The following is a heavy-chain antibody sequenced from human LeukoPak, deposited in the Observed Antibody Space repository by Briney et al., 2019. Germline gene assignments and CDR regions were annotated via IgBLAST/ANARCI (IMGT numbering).Heavy chain of an antibody. CDR2: ISGSGAST. CDR3: AKDVGKWESLHFFDY. D-gene: IGHD1-26*01. CDR1: GFTFSTNA. J-gene: IGHJ4*02. V-gene: IGHV3-23*01. Sequence: GGSLRLSCLTSGFTFSTNAMSWVRQAPGKGLEWISGISGSGASTYYADSVTGRFTISRDNSRNTLYLQMNSLRGDDTAVYYCAKDVGKWESLHFFDYWGQGTPVTVSS.